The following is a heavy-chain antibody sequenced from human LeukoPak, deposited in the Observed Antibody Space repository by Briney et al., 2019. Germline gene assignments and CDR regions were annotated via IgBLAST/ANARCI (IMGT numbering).Heavy chain of an antibody. CDR2: ISAYNGNT. V-gene: IGHV1-18*01. CDR1: GYTFTSYG. CDR3: ARVYGSGSFDAFDI. D-gene: IGHD3-10*01. J-gene: IGHJ3*02. Sequence: ASVKVSCKASGYTFTSYGISWVRQAPGQGLEWMGWISAYNGNTNYAQKLQGRVTMTTDTSTSTAYMELRSLRSDDTVVYYCARVYGSGSFDAFDIWGQGTMVTVSS.